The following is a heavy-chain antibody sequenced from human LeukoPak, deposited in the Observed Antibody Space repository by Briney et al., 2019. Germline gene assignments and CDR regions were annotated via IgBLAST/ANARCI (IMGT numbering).Heavy chain of an antibody. J-gene: IGHJ3*02. CDR2: ISSGSSTI. D-gene: IGHD2-21*02. CDR1: GFTFSSYS. V-gene: IGHV3-48*02. Sequence: GGSLRLSCAASGFTFSSYSMNWVRQAPGKGLEWVSYISSGSSTIYYADSVKGRFTISRDNAKNSLYLQMNSLRDEDTAVYYCARENIVVVTAIRDAFDIWGQGTMVTVSS. CDR3: ARENIVVVTAIRDAFDI.